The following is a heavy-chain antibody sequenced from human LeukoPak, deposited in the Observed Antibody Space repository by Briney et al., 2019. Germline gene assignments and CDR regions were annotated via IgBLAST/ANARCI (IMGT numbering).Heavy chain of an antibody. D-gene: IGHD3-3*01. CDR3: ARDREPHDFWSGYHDY. CDR2: ITSSSTI. J-gene: IGHJ4*02. CDR1: GFTFGNYD. Sequence: PGGSLRLSCAVSGFTFGNYDMTWVRQAPGKGLEWVSYITSSSTIYYADSVKGRFTISRDNAKNSLYLQMNSLRAEDTAVYYCARDREPHDFWSGYHDYWGQGTLVTVSS. V-gene: IGHV3-69-1*01.